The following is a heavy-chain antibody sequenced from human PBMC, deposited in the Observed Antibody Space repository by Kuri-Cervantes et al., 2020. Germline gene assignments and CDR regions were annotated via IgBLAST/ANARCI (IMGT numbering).Heavy chain of an antibody. CDR2: IYSGGST. Sequence: GESLKISCAASGFTVSSNYMSWVRQAPGKGLEWVSVIYSGGSTYYADSVKGRFTISRDDSKNTLYLQMNSLRAEDTAVYYCAKDSLEYSSSARDYWGQGTLVTVSS. V-gene: IGHV3-53*01. D-gene: IGHD6-6*01. CDR3: AKDSLEYSSSARDY. J-gene: IGHJ4*02. CDR1: GFTVSSNY.